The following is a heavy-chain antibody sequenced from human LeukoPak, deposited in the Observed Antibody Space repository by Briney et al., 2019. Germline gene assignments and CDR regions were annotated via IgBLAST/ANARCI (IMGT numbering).Heavy chain of an antibody. CDR2: ISSNGGST. D-gene: IGHD3-9*01. CDR3: VKRVYYDILTGYYDY. J-gene: IGHJ4*02. V-gene: IGHV3-64D*06. CDR1: GFTFSSYA. Sequence: PGGSLRLSCSASGFTFSSYAMHWVRQAPGKGLEYVSAISSNGGSTYYADSVKGRFTISRDNSKNTLYLQMSSLRAEDTAVYYCVKRVYYDILTGYYDYWGQGTLVTVSS.